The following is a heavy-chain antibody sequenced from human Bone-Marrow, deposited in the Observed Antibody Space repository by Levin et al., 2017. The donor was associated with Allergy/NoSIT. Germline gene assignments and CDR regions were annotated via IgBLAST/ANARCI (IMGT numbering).Heavy chain of an antibody. D-gene: IGHD5-18*01. CDR2: INVGGKT. J-gene: IGHJ4*02. Sequence: LSLTCAASGFTFSIESMAWFRQAPGKGLEWVSAINVGGKTHYADSVKGRFTISRDDSKNTLSLEMNSLRVEDTAVYFCARESPDTPFNTAFITCDYWGQGTLVSVAS. V-gene: IGHV3-23*01. CDR1: GFTFSIES. CDR3: ARESPDTPFNTAFITCDY.